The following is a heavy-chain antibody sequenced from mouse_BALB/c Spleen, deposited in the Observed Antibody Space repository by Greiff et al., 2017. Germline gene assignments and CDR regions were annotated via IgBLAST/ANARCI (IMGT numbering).Heavy chain of an antibody. V-gene: IGHV5-12-1*01. J-gene: IGHJ4*01. CDR1: GFAFSSYD. CDR3: ASYGYAMDY. Sequence: EVMLVESGGGLVKPGGSLKLSCAASGFAFSSYDMSWVRQTPEKRLEWVAYISSGGGSTYYPDTVKGRFTISRDNAKNTLYLQMSSLKSEDTAMYYCASYGYAMDYWGQGTSVTVSS. CDR2: ISSGGGST. D-gene: IGHD1-1*02.